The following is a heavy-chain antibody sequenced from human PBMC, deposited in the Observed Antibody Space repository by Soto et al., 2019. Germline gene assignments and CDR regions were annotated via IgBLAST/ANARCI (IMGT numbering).Heavy chain of an antibody. CDR3: VRSTYYHSRGYYQLDY. CDR2: IRNKPKSYTT. D-gene: IGHD3-22*01. V-gene: IGHV3-72*01. J-gene: IGHJ4*02. CDR1: GFTFSDHY. Sequence: EMQLVESGGGLVQPGGSLRLSCAASGFTFSDHYMDWVRQAPGKGLEWVARIRNKPKSYTTEYAASVKGRFTISRDDSKNSLYLQMTSLITEDTAVYYCVRSTYYHSRGYYQLDYWGQGTLVTVSS.